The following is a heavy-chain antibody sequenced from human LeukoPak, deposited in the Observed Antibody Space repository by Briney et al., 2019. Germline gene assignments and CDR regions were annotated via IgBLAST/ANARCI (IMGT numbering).Heavy chain of an antibody. J-gene: IGHJ4*02. V-gene: IGHV4-59*01. Sequence: SDTLSLTCTVSGGSISGYYWSWIRQPPGKGLEWIGYIYYSGSTNYNSSLKSRVTISLDTSKNQFSLKLNSVTAADTAVYYCARHRYSSSWYVDYWGQGALVTVSS. CDR1: GGSISGYY. CDR2: IYYSGST. CDR3: ARHRYSSSWYVDY. D-gene: IGHD6-13*01.